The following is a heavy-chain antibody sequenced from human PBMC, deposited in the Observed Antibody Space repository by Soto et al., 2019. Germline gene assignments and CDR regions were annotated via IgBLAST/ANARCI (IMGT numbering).Heavy chain of an antibody. Sequence: PGGSLRLSCAASGFTFSSYGMHWVRQAPGKGLEWVAVIWYDGSNKYYADSVKGRFTISRDNSKNTPYLQMNSLRAEDTAVYYCARIPSPAARRSKIYYFDYWGQGTLVTVSS. J-gene: IGHJ4*02. V-gene: IGHV3-33*01. D-gene: IGHD6-6*01. CDR2: IWYDGSNK. CDR1: GFTFSSYG. CDR3: ARIPSPAARRSKIYYFDY.